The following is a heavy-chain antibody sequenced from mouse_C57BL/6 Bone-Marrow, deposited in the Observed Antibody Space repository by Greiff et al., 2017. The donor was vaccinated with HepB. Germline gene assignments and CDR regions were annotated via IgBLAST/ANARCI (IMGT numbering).Heavy chain of an antibody. Sequence: EVKLVESGGGLVKPGGSLKLSCAASGFTFSSYAMSWVRQTPEKRLEWVATISDGGSYTYYPDNVKGRFTISRDNAKNNLYLQMSHLKSEDTAMYYCAREGYYGSSRAWFAYWGQGTLVTVSA. CDR1: GFTFSSYA. D-gene: IGHD1-1*01. J-gene: IGHJ3*01. CDR3: AREGYYGSSRAWFAY. CDR2: ISDGGSYT. V-gene: IGHV5-4*01.